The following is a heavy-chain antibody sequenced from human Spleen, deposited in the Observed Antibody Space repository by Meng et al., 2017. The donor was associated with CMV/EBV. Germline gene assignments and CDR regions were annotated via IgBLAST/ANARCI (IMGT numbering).Heavy chain of an antibody. J-gene: IGHJ6*02. CDR3: VRDRLNWIYGLGVYKYSGMDV. D-gene: IGHD3-16*01. CDR2: ISSDGSSTR. CDR1: GFTYSNYW. V-gene: IGHV3-74*01. Sequence: GGSLRLSCAASGFTYSNYWMHWVRQAPGKGLVWVSRISSDGSSTRSYADSVKGRFTISRDNFKNTLYLQMSSLRAEDTAVYYCVRDRLNWIYGLGVYKYSGMDVWGQGTKVTVSS.